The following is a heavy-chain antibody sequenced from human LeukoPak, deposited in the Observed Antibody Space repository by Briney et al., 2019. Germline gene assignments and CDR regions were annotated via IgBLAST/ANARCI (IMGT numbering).Heavy chain of an antibody. V-gene: IGHV3-49*04. D-gene: IGHD3-22*01. Sequence: GGSLRLSCTASGFTFGDYALSWVRQAPGRGLKWVGFIRIKGYGGTTEYAASVKGRFTISRDDSESIAYLQMNSLKTEDTAVYYCTSFSYDSSGYYLDYWGQGTLVTVSS. CDR1: GFTFGDYA. CDR3: TSFSYDSSGYYLDY. CDR2: IRIKGYGGTT. J-gene: IGHJ4*02.